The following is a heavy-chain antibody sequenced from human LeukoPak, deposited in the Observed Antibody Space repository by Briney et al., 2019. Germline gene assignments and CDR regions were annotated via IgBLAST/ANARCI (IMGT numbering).Heavy chain of an antibody. Sequence: PGRSLRLSCTTSGFSFGDYAVSWVRRAPGKGLEWVSFIRTKYYGGAAEYAASVKGRFTVSRDDSKSIAYLQITSLKTEDTAVYYCTRTPGDAFHPGGYYFDYWGRGTLVTVSS. D-gene: IGHD5-24*01. J-gene: IGHJ4*02. V-gene: IGHV3-49*04. CDR2: IRTKYYGGAA. CDR3: TRTPGDAFHPGGYYFDY. CDR1: GFSFGDYA.